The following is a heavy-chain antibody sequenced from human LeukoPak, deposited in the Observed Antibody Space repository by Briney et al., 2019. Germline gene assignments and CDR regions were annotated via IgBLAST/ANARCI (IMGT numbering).Heavy chain of an antibody. V-gene: IGHV3-23*01. J-gene: IGHJ4*02. CDR1: GFTFSSYA. Sequence: GGSLRLSCAASGFTFSSYAMSWVRQAPGKGLEWVSAISGSGGSTYYADSVRGRFTISRDNSENTLYLQMNSLRAEDTAMYYCARVCHSGSYYKQFDYWGQGTLVTVSS. D-gene: IGHD1-26*01. CDR2: ISGSGGST. CDR3: ARVCHSGSYYKQFDY.